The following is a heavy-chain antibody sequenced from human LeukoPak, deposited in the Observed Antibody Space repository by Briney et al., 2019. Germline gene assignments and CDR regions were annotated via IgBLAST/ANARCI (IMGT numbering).Heavy chain of an antibody. CDR2: ISGSSNYI. V-gene: IGHV3-21*01. CDR1: GFTFSDYT. CDR3: ARDESGDNDAFDI. J-gene: IGHJ3*02. Sequence: GGSLRLSCAASGFTFSDYTMNWVRLAPGKGLEWVSSISGSSNYIYYADSVKSRFTISRGNTKNSLYLQMNSLRVEDTAVYYCARDESGDNDAFDIWGQGTMVTVSS. D-gene: IGHD2-21*01.